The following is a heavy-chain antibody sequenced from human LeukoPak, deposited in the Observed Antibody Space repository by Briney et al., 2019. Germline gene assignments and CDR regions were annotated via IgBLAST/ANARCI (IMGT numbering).Heavy chain of an antibody. D-gene: IGHD5-24*01. V-gene: IGHV3-21*01. J-gene: IGHJ4*02. CDR2: ISTSSSCI. CDR1: GFTFNSHS. CDR3: ARPRGNVEMAAIPFDY. Sequence: GGSLRLSCAASGFTFNSHSMNWVRQAPGKGLEWVSSISTSSSCIYYADSVKGRFTISRDNAKNSLYLQMNSLRAEDTAVYYCARPRGNVEMAAIPFDYWGQGTLVTVSS.